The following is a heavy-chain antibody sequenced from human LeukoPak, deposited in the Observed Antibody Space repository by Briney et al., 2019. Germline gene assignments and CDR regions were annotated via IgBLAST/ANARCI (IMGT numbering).Heavy chain of an antibody. CDR2: IHYSGST. D-gene: IGHD6-13*01. CDR1: GVSIRSHY. J-gene: IGHJ6*03. Sequence: SETLSLTCTVSGVSIRSHYWSWIRQPPGKGLEWIGYIHYSGSTNSNPSLKSRVSISVDTSKNQFSLTLSSVTAADTAVYYCARTGIAAAWVYYYYYMDVWGKGTTVTVSS. V-gene: IGHV4-59*11. CDR3: ARTGIAAAWVYYYYYMDV.